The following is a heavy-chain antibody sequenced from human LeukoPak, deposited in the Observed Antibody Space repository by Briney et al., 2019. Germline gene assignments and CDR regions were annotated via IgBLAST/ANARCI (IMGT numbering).Heavy chain of an antibody. CDR3: AKDRCSSISCLYGMDV. J-gene: IGHJ6*02. D-gene: IGHD2-2*01. CDR2: ISGGGSSRT. CDR1: GFPFNIYA. V-gene: IGHV3-23*01. Sequence: PGGSLTLSCAASGFPFNIYAMTWVRQAPVKGLEWVSSISGGGSSRTYYADSVRGRFTISRDSSKNTLYLQMNSLRAEDTAVYHCAKDRCSSISCLYGMDVWGQGTTVTVS.